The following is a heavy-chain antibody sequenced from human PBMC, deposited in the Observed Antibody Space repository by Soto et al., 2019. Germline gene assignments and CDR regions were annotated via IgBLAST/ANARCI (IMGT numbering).Heavy chain of an antibody. V-gene: IGHV3-33*08. CDR2: VVYDGSKK. CDR1: GFTFSNYG. Sequence: GGSLRLSCAASGFTFSNYGMDWVRQAPGKGLEWVAAVVYDGSKKYYADSVKGRFTVSRDNYKNTLFLEMNALRAEDTAVYYCARDRGYRRYFDSSGFWADSWGQGTLVTVSS. D-gene: IGHD3-22*01. CDR3: ARDRGYRRYFDSSGFWADS. J-gene: IGHJ4*02.